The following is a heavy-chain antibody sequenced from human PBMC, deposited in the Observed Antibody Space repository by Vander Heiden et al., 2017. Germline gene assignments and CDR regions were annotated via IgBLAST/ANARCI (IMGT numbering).Heavy chain of an antibody. Sequence: EVQLLESGGGLVQPGESLRRSCAASGFTFSSFVMRWVRQAPEKGLEWVSSITSSGGGTSYADSVKGRFTISRDNSKNTLYLQMNSLRVDDTAVYYCVSRGGRDFDYWGQGTVVTVSS. D-gene: IGHD2-15*01. CDR2: ITSSGGGT. CDR3: VSRGGRDFDY. CDR1: GFTFSSFV. J-gene: IGHJ4*02. V-gene: IGHV3-23*01.